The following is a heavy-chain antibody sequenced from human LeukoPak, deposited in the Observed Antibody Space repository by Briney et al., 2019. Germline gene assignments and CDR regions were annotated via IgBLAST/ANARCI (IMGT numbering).Heavy chain of an antibody. CDR1: GFTFSSYW. J-gene: IGHJ4*02. V-gene: IGHV3-7*03. CDR3: ARGGVRGYSYGYKNYFDY. CDR2: IKQDRSEK. Sequence: GGSLRLSCAAPGFTFSSYWMSWVRQAPGKGLEWVANIKQDRSEKYYVDSVKGRFTISRDNAKNSLYLQMNSLRAEDTAVYYCARGGVRGYSYGYKNYFDYWGQGTLVTVSS. D-gene: IGHD5-18*01.